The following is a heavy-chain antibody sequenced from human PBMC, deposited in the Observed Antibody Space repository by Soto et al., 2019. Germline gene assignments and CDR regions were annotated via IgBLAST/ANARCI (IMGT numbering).Heavy chain of an antibody. J-gene: IGHJ6*02. CDR2: ISSSSSYI. V-gene: IGHV3-21*04. CDR1: GFTVESYI. D-gene: IGHD2-8*01. CDR3: ARDSGVIYYYYYGMDV. Sequence: PAGCMRLSCAASGFTVESYIMDWVRKAPGKGPEWVSSISSSSSYIYYADSVRGRFTISRDNAKNSLYLQMNSLRAEDTAVYYCARDSGVIYYYYYGMDVWGQGTTVTGSS.